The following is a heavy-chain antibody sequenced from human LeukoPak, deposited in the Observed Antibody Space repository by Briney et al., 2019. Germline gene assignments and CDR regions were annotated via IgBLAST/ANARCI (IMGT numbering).Heavy chain of an antibody. V-gene: IGHV3-23*01. CDR3: AIVGIQLWLFYFDY. CDR2: ISGSGGST. Sequence: GSLRLSCAASGFTFSSYAMTRVRQAPGKGLEWVSGISGSGGSTYYADSVKGRFTISRDNAKNSLYLQMNSLRAEDTAVYYCAIVGIQLWLFYFDYWGQGALVTVSS. D-gene: IGHD5-18*01. CDR1: GFTFSSYA. J-gene: IGHJ4*02.